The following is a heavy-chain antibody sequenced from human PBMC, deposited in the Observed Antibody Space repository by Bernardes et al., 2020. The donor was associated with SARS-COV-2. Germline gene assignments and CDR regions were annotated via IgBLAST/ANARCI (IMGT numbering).Heavy chain of an antibody. Sequence: GGSLRLSCAASGFTFSRYTMNWVRQAPGKGLEWVSYISSSRSYIYYADSMKGRFTISRDNAKNSLYLQMNSLGAEETAVYYGARDKDFGVVLDSYSYYYGMDVWGQGTTVTVSS. CDR3: ARDKDFGVVLDSYSYYYGMDV. CDR2: ISSSRSYI. CDR1: GFTFSRYT. J-gene: IGHJ6*02. D-gene: IGHD3-3*01. V-gene: IGHV3-21*01.